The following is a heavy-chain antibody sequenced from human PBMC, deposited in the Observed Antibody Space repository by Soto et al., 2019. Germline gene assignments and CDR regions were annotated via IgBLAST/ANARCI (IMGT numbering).Heavy chain of an antibody. CDR2: ISYDGTKN. CDR1: GFTFTTYA. CDR3: ARGLGSYDRSGYYHGRGFDY. Sequence: QVQLVESGGGVVQPGRSLRLSCAASGFTFTTYAMHWVRQAPGKGLEWVAVISYDGTKNYYADSVKGRFTISRDNSQNALHLQMNSLRNEDTAVYYCARGLGSYDRSGYYHGRGFDYWGQGTLVTVSS. D-gene: IGHD3-22*01. J-gene: IGHJ4*02. V-gene: IGHV3-30-3*01.